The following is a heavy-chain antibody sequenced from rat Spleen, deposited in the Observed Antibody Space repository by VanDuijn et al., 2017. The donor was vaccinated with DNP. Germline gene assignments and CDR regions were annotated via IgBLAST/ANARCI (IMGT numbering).Heavy chain of an antibody. J-gene: IGHJ2*01. Sequence: EVQLVESGGGLVQPGRSLKLSCAASGFTFSDYNMAWVRQAPKKGLEWVATISYDGGRTFYGDSVKGRFTISRDNAKSTLYLQMNSLRSEDVATYYCARGDFYSVYYFDYWGQGVMVTVSS. CDR2: ISYDGGRT. D-gene: IGHD1-1*01. CDR3: ARGDFYSVYYFDY. CDR1: GFTFSDYN. V-gene: IGHV5-7*01.